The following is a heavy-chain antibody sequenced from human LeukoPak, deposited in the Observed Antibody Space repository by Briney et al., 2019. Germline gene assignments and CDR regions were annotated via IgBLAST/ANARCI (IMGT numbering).Heavy chain of an antibody. CDR1: GYTFTGFY. CDR3: ARPTHRLTVTTPIDY. V-gene: IGHV1-2*02. CDR2: INPYTGAT. Sequence: ASLKVSCKPSGYTFTGFYIHWVRQAPGQGLEWMGWINPYTGATKYSQNFSDRVTMTRDTSISTAYMELSSLKSDDTAVYYCARPTHRLTVTTPIDYWGQGTLVTVSS. D-gene: IGHD4-17*01. J-gene: IGHJ4*02.